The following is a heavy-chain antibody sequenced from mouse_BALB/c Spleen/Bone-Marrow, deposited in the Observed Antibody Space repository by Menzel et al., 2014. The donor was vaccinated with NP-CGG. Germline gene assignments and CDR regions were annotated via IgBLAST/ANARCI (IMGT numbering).Heavy chain of an antibody. CDR2: IDPANGNT. D-gene: IGHD2-14*01. V-gene: IGHV14-3*02. CDR3: ASYYRYDRRFAY. CDR1: GFNIKDTY. J-gene: IGHJ3*01. Sequence: EVKLMESGAELVKPGASVKLSCTASGFNIKDTYMHWVKQRPEQGLEWIGRIDPANGNTKYDPKFQGKATITADTSSNTAYLQLSSLTSEDAAVYYCASYYRYDRRFAYWGQGTLVTVPA.